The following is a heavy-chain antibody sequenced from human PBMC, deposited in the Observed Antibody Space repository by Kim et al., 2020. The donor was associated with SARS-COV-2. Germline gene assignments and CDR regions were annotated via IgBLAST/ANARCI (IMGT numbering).Heavy chain of an antibody. D-gene: IGHD2-15*01. CDR2: IYRAGSV. J-gene: IGHJ2*01. V-gene: IGHV4-31*03. CDR1: GGSISSGISY. CDR3: ARDESYSDRYFDV. Sequence: SETLSLTCTVSGGSISSGISYWTWNRQHPGKGLEWIVYIYRAGSVHSNPSLKSRITMSVDTSNNQFPLNLSPVTAADTAVYYCARDESYSDRYFDVWGRGTLVTVSS.